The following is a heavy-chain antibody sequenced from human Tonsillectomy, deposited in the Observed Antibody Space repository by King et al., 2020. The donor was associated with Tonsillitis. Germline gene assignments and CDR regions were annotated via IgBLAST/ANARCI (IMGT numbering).Heavy chain of an antibody. CDR3: ARGSRLGIYYFDY. J-gene: IGHJ4*02. CDR1: GGSISSSSYY. V-gene: IGHV4-39*01. D-gene: IGHD3-22*01. Sequence: LQLQESGPGLVKPSETLSLTCTVSGGSISSSSYYWGWIRQPPGKGLEWIGSIYYSGSTYYNPSLKSRVTMSVDTSNNQFSLKLSSVTAVDTAVYYCARGSRLGIYYFDYWGQGTLVTVSS. CDR2: IYYSGST.